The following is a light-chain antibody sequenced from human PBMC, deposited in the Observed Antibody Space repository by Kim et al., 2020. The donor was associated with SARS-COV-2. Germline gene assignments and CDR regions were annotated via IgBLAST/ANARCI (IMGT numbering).Light chain of an antibody. CDR1: SSGVGGYSY. CDR3: SSYAGNNNGV. V-gene: IGLV2-8*01. J-gene: IGLJ3*02. Sequence: QSVAISCTRTSSGVGGYSYVSWYQQHPGKAPNVIIYEVSKRPAAVPDRFSGSKSGNTAALTGSGLQADDEAYYYCSSYAGNNNGVFGGGTKLTVL. CDR2: EVS.